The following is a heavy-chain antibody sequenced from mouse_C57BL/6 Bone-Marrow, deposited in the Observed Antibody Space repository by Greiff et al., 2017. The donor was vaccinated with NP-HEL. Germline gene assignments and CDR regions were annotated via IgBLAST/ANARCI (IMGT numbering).Heavy chain of an antibody. CDR1: GFNIKNTY. V-gene: IGHV14-3*01. CDR3: ARGTTVVAKDYYAMDY. CDR2: IDPANGNT. Sequence: VQLQQSVAELVRPGASVKLSCTASGFNIKNTYMHWVKQRPEQGLEWIGRIDPANGNTKYAPKFQGKATITADTSSNTAYLQLSSLTSEDTAIYYCARGTTVVAKDYYAMDYWGQGTSVTVSS. D-gene: IGHD1-1*01. J-gene: IGHJ4*01.